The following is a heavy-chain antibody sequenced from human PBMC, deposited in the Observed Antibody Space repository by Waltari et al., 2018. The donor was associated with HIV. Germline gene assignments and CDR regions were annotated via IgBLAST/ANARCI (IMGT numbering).Heavy chain of an antibody. Sequence: QVHLQQWGAGLLKPSETLSLTCAVYGGSISGYFWIWVRQPPGRGLEWIGEINDRGTANYNPSLKSRVSMSVNTSKNQFSLSLTSVTAADTALYYCARVEMASITYFDFWGKGTLVTVSS. CDR3: ARVEMASITYFDF. CDR1: GGSISGYF. D-gene: IGHD5-12*01. V-gene: IGHV4-34*02. CDR2: INDRGTA. J-gene: IGHJ4*02.